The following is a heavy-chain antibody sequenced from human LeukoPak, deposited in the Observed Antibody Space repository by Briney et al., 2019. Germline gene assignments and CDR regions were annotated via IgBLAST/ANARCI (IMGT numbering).Heavy chain of an antibody. V-gene: IGHV4-61*02. CDR3: AREEYSSSSCAFDI. CDR2: IYTSGST. Sequence: PSETLSLTCTVSGGSISSGSYYWSWIRQPAGKGLEWIGRIYTSGSTNYNPSLKSRVTISVDTSKNQFSLKLTSVTAADTAVYYCAREEYSSSSCAFDIWGQGTMVTVSS. CDR1: GGSISSGSYY. J-gene: IGHJ3*02. D-gene: IGHD6-6*01.